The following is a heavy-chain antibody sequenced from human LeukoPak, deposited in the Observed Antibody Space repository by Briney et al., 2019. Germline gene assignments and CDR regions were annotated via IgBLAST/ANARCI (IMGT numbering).Heavy chain of an antibody. CDR1: GFTFRSYA. Sequence: GGSLRLSCAASGFTFRSYAMSWVRQAPGKGLEWVSAISGSGGSTYYADSVKGRFTISRDNSKNTLYLQMNSLRAEDTAVYYCAKDSVDIVATIYFDYWGQGTLVTVSS. V-gene: IGHV3-23*01. J-gene: IGHJ4*02. D-gene: IGHD5-12*01. CDR2: ISGSGGST. CDR3: AKDSVDIVATIYFDY.